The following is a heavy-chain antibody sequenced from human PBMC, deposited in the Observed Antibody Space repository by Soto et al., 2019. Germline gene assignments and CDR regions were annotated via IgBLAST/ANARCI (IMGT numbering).Heavy chain of an antibody. V-gene: IGHV3-23*01. CDR3: AKDPSSTSGYYSDAFDI. J-gene: IGHJ3*02. Sequence: GSMKISSAASRYTFISYAMSLVRRKTGKGLEWVSAISGSGGSTYYADSVKGRFTISRHNSKNTLYLQMNSLRAEDTAVYYCAKDPSSTSGYYSDAFDIWGQGTMVTVSS. D-gene: IGHD3-22*01. CDR2: ISGSGGST. CDR1: RYTFISYA.